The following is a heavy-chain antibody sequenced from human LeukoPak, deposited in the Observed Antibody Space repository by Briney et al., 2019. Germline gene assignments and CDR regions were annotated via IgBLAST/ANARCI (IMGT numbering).Heavy chain of an antibody. D-gene: IGHD1-1*01. Sequence: PGGSLRLSSAASGFTFSDYDMHWVRQATGKGLEWVSSIGTAGDTYYTGSVKGRFTISRENAKNSSYLQMNSLRAGDTAVYYCARVAKERVGGVYYFDYWGQGTLVTVSS. CDR2: IGTAGDT. CDR1: GFTFSDYD. CDR3: ARVAKERVGGVYYFDY. V-gene: IGHV3-13*01. J-gene: IGHJ4*02.